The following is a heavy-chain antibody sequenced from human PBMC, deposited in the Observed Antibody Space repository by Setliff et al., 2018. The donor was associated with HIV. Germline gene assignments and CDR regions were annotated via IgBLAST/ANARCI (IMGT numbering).Heavy chain of an antibody. Sequence: PGESPKISCKGSGYSFTTYCIGWVRQMPGKGLEWMGIIYPYDSDTRYNPSFQGHVTISADKSISTAYVQWNSLKASDTAIYYCARASDPSHRMPPTNYYYYMDVWGKGTTVTVSS. CDR2: IYPYDSDT. V-gene: IGHV5-51*01. CDR3: ARASDPSHRMPPTNYYYYMDV. J-gene: IGHJ6*03. CDR1: GYSFTTYC. D-gene: IGHD2-2*01.